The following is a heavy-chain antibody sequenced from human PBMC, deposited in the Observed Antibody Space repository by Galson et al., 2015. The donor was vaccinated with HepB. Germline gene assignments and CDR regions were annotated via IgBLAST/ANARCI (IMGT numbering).Heavy chain of an antibody. J-gene: IGHJ5*02. V-gene: IGHV3-33*08. CDR1: GFTFSSYG. CDR3: ARGPYDILTGYYTGDWFDP. Sequence: SLRLSCAASGFTFSSYGMHWVRQAPGKGLEWVAVIWYDGSNKYYADSVKGRFTISRDNSKNTLYLQMNSLRAEDTAVYYCARGPYDILTGYYTGDWFDPWGQGTLVTVSS. D-gene: IGHD3-9*01. CDR2: IWYDGSNK.